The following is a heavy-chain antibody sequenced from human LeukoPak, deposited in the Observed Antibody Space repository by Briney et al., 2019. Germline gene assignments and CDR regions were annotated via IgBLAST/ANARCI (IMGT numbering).Heavy chain of an antibody. D-gene: IGHD3-22*01. J-gene: IGHJ4*02. Sequence: GRSLRLSCAASGFTFSSYGMHWVRQAPGKGLEWVAVIWYDGSNKYYADSVKGRFTISRDNSKNTLYLQMNSLRAEDTAVYYCARDTYYHYYDSGGYYIDYWGQGTLVTVSS. CDR2: IWYDGSNK. CDR3: ARDTYYHYYDSGGYYIDY. V-gene: IGHV3-33*01. CDR1: GFTFSSYG.